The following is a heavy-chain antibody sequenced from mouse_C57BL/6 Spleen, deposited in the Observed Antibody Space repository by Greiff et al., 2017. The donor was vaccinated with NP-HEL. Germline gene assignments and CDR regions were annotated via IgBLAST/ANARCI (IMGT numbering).Heavy chain of an antibody. Sequence: QVHVKQSGPELAKPGASVKLSCKASGYTFTSYWMHWVKQRPGQGLEWIGYINPSSGYTKYNQKFKDKATLTADKSSSTAYMQLSSLTYEDSAVYYCARSGDLLLRGRDYWGQGTTLTVSS. CDR3: ARSGDLLLRGRDY. CDR2: INPSSGYT. V-gene: IGHV1-7*01. D-gene: IGHD1-1*01. J-gene: IGHJ2*01. CDR1: GYTFTSYW.